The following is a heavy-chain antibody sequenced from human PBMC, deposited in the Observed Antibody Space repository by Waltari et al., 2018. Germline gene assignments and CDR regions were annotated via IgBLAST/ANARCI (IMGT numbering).Heavy chain of an antibody. V-gene: IGHV3-48*03. CDR3: ARGETTIGGWFDP. D-gene: IGHD4-4*01. Sequence: EVQLVESGGGLVQPGGSLRLSCAASGFTFSSYEMNWVRQAPGKGLEWVSYISSSGSTIYYADSVKGRFTISRDNAKNSLYLQMNSLRAEDTAVYYCARGETTIGGWFDPWGQGTLVTVSS. J-gene: IGHJ5*02. CDR2: ISSSGSTI. CDR1: GFTFSSYE.